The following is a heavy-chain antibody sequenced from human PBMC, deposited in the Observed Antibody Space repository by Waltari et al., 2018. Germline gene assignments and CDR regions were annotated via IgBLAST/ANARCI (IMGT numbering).Heavy chain of an antibody. CDR2: VHGSGKT. D-gene: IGHD5-12*01. CDR1: GDSVSSTYW. Sequence: QLRLQESGPGLVRPSGTLSLTCDVSGDSVSSTYWWSWVRQSPVKGLEWIGQVHGSGKTNYNPSFASRASVSLHTPANQFSLTVTSATAADTAVYYCGRDRGRGLYLDSWGQGTLVTVSP. J-gene: IGHJ4*02. CDR3: GRDRGRGLYLDS. V-gene: IGHV4-4*02.